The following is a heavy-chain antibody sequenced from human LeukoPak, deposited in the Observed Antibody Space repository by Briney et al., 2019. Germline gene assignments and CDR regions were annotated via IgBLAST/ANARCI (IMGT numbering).Heavy chain of an antibody. Sequence: ASVKVSCKASGGTFSSYAISWVRQAPRQGLERMGGIIPIFGTANYAQKFQGRVTITADESTSTAYMELSSLRSEDTAVYYCARDRGKGPENWFDPWGQGTLVTVSS. CDR1: GGTFSSYA. J-gene: IGHJ5*02. V-gene: IGHV1-69*13. CDR3: ARDRGKGPENWFDP. CDR2: IIPIFGTA.